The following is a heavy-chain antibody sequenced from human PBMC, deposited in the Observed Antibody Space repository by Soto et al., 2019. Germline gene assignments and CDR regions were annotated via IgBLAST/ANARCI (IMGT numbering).Heavy chain of an antibody. D-gene: IGHD3-22*01. CDR1: GGSVSNKTYY. CDR2: IYYSGST. J-gene: IGHJ4*02. Sequence: SETLSLTCSVSGGSVSNKTYYWSWIRQPPGKGLEWIGYIYYSGSTNYNPSLKSRVTISVDTSKNQFSLKLSSVTAADTAVYYCARGPHVLYYYDSSGYPYSFNYWGQGTLVTVSS. V-gene: IGHV4-61*01. CDR3: ARGPHVLYYYDSSGYPYSFNY.